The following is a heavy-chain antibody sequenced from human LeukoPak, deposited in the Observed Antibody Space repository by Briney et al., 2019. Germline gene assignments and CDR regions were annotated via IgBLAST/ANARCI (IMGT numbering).Heavy chain of an antibody. J-gene: IGHJ4*02. V-gene: IGHV3-23*01. CDR3: AKSHMIVVPAPLYYFDY. D-gene: IGHD3-22*01. CDR1: GFTFSSYG. CDR2: ISGSGGST. Sequence: PGGSLRLSCAASGFTFSSYGMSWVRQAPGKGLEWVSAISGSGGSTYYADSVKGRFTISRDNSKNTLYLQMNSLRAEDTAVYYCAKSHMIVVPAPLYYFDYWGQGTLVTVSS.